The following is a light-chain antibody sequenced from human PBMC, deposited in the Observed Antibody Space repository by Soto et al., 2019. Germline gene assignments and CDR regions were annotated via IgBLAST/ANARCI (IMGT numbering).Light chain of an antibody. J-gene: IGKJ3*01. CDR2: DAS. V-gene: IGKV1-33*01. CDR3: QQSRSAPLS. CDR1: QDISNY. Sequence: DIQMTQSPSSLSASVGDRVTITCQASQDISNYLNWYQQKPGRPPKPLINDASNLEAGVPSRFSAAGAGTDFAFTITSLQPEDSGTYYCQQSRSAPLSFGPGTTLDVK.